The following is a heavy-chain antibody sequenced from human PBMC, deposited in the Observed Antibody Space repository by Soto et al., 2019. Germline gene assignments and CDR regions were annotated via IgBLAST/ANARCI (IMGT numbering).Heavy chain of an antibody. J-gene: IGHJ4*02. V-gene: IGHV3-30-3*01. Sequence: GGSLRLSCAASGFTFSSYAMHWVRQAPGKGLEWVAVISYDGSNKYYADSVKGRFTISRDNSKNTLYLQMNSLRAEDTAVYYCARVPPQDGSGSYYDYWGQGTLVTVSS. CDR1: GFTFSSYA. D-gene: IGHD3-10*01. CDR3: ARVPPQDGSGSYYDY. CDR2: ISYDGSNK.